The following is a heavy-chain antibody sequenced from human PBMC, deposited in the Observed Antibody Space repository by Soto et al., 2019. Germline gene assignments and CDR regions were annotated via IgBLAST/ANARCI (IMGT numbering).Heavy chain of an antibody. CDR2: IIPIFGTA. CDR1: GGTFSSYA. D-gene: IGHD3-22*01. Sequence: QVQLVQSGAEVKKPGSSVKVSCKASGGTFSSYAISWVRQAPGQGLEWMGGIIPIFGTANYAQKFQGRVTITADESTSTAYMELSSVRSEDTAVYYCASDDSSGYYLYGYFQHWGQGTLVTVSS. V-gene: IGHV1-69*12. CDR3: ASDDSSGYYLYGYFQH. J-gene: IGHJ1*01.